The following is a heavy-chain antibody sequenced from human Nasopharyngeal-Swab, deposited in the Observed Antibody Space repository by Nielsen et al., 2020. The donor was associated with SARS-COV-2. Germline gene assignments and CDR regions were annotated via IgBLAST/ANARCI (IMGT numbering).Heavy chain of an antibody. Sequence: ASVKVSCKASGYTFTDYYMHWVRQAPGQGLEWMGRINPNSGDTNYAQNFQGRVTMTRDTSIKTAYMELSSLRSGDTAVHYCARDDGDVPGVTGSGPPGGFWGQGTLVTVSS. J-gene: IGHJ4*02. CDR2: INPNSGDT. CDR3: ARDDGDVPGVTGSGPPGGF. D-gene: IGHD2-8*01. V-gene: IGHV1-2*06. CDR1: GYTFTDYY.